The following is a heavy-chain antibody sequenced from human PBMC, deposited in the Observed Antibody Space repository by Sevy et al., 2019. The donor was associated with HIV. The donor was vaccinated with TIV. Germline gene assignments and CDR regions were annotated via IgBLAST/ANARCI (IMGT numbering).Heavy chain of an antibody. CDR3: ARDHTKLGYCSSTSCPADFDY. CDR2: ISGSATTI. D-gene: IGHD2-2*01. V-gene: IGHV3-11*01. CDR1: GFTFRDYF. J-gene: IGHJ4*02. Sequence: GGSLRLSCAVSGFTFRDYFMTWIRQAPGRGLEWVSYISGSATTIYYADSVKGRFTISRDSANNSLYLQMNGLRAEETAVYYCARDHTKLGYCSSTSCPADFDYWGQGTLVTVSS.